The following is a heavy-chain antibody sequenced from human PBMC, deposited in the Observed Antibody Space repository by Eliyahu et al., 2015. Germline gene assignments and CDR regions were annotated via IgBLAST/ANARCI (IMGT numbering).Heavy chain of an antibody. Sequence: QITLKESGPTLVKPTQTLTLTCTFSXFSLSTSGVGVGWXRQPPGKALEWLALIYWDDDKRYSPSLKSRLTITKDTSKNQVVLTMTNMDPVDTATYYCAHIIDSYYYDSSGCFDYWGQGTLVTVSS. CDR3: AHIIDSYYYDSSGCFDY. CDR2: IYWDDDK. V-gene: IGHV2-5*02. D-gene: IGHD3-22*01. CDR1: XFSLSTSGVG. J-gene: IGHJ4*02.